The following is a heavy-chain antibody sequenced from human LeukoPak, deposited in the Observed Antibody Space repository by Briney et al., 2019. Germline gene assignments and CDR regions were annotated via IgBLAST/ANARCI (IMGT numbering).Heavy chain of an antibody. J-gene: IGHJ3*02. V-gene: IGHV4-4*02. Sequence: SGTLSLTCAVSGGSISSSNWWSWVRQPPGKGLEWIGEIYHSGSTNYNPSLKSRVTISVDKSKNQFSLKLNSVTAADTAVYYCARDTTGYNLLGAFDIWGQGTMVTVSS. CDR2: IYHSGST. CDR1: GGSISSSNW. CDR3: ARDTTGYNLLGAFDI. D-gene: IGHD5-24*01.